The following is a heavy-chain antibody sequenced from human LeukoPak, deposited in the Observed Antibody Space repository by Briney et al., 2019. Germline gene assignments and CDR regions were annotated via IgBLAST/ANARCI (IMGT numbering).Heavy chain of an antibody. CDR3: ARSYSNFYYGMDV. D-gene: IGHD4-11*01. CDR1: GGAIGSKY. Sequence: QALKVSESGGAIGSKYWCWTRHPTRKGLEWIGYIYYSGSTNYNPSLKSRVIISVDTSKNQFSLDLTSVTAADSAVYFCARSYSNFYYGMDVWGQGTTVTVSS. CDR2: IYYSGST. V-gene: IGHV4-59*01. J-gene: IGHJ6*02.